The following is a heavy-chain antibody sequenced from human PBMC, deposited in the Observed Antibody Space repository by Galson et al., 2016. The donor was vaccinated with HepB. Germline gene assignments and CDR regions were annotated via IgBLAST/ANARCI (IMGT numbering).Heavy chain of an antibody. CDR2: ISKDGRIK. CDR1: GFIFSSYG. J-gene: IGHJ4*02. D-gene: IGHD3-10*01. V-gene: IGHV3-30*18. CDR3: AKEDGGSGRYLEY. Sequence: SLRLSCAASGFIFSSYGMHWVRQAPGKGLEWVSVISKDGRIKNYAESEKGRFTISRDNSKNTLYLQMNTLRVEDTAVYYCAKEDGGSGRYLEYWGQGTLVTVSS.